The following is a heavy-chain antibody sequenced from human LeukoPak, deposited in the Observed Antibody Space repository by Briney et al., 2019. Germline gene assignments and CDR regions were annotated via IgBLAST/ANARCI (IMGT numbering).Heavy chain of an antibody. CDR1: GGSLSNYY. CDR2: IYYSGST. CDR3: ASAPLPNGDQRHYYWYFDL. D-gene: IGHD4-17*01. Sequence: SETLSLTCTVSGGSLSNYYWNWIRQPPGKGLEWIAYIYYSGSTNYNPSLKSRVTISLDTSKNQFSLKLSSVTTADTAVYYCASAPLPNGDQRHYYWYFDLWGRGTLVTVSS. J-gene: IGHJ2*01. V-gene: IGHV4-59*01.